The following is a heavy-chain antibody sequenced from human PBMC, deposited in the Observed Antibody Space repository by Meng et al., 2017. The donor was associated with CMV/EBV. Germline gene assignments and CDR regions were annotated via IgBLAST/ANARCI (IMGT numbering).Heavy chain of an antibody. V-gene: IGHV4-59*01. Sequence: SETLSLTCTVSGGSISSYYWRWIRQPPGKGLEWIGYIYYSGSTNYNPSLKSRVTISVDTSKNQFSLKLSSVTAADTAVYYCAREFIVGSGFDYWGQGTLVTVSS. CDR1: GGSISSYY. J-gene: IGHJ4*02. CDR2: IYYSGST. D-gene: IGHD1-26*01. CDR3: AREFIVGSGFDY.